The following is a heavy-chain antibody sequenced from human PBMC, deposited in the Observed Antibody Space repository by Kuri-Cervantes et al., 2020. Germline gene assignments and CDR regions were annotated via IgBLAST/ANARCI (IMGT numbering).Heavy chain of an antibody. CDR1: GFTFSSYS. CDR2: INSDGSST. V-gene: IGHV3-74*01. CDR3: ARGGLGIVPANDNWFDP. Sequence: GGSLRLSCAASGFTFSSYSMNWVRQAPGKGLEWVSRINSDGSSTRFADFVRGRFTISRDNAKNTLYLQMNSLRVEDAAVYYCARGGLGIVPANDNWFDPWGQGTLVTVSS. D-gene: IGHD2-2*01. J-gene: IGHJ5*02.